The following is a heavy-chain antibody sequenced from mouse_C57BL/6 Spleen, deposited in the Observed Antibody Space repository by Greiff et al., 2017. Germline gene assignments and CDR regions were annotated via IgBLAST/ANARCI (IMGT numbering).Heavy chain of an antibody. Sequence: VQLQQPGAELVMPGASVKLSCKASGYSFTSYWMHWVKQRPGKGLEWIGEIDPSDSYTNYNQKFKGKSTLTVDKSSSTAYMQLSSLTSEDSAVYYCARKSYGNYLDYFDYWGPGTTLTVSS. CDR1: GYSFTSYW. CDR3: ARKSYGNYLDYFDY. J-gene: IGHJ2*01. V-gene: IGHV1-69*01. D-gene: IGHD2-1*01. CDR2: IDPSDSYT.